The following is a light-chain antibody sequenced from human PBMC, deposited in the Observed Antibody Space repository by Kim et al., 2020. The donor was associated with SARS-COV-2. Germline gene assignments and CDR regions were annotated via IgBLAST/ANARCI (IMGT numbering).Light chain of an antibody. J-gene: IGKJ1*01. CDR3: QQTYSASRT. V-gene: IGKV1-39*01. CDR2: TAS. Sequence: DIQMTQSPSSLSASVGDRVTITCRASQDISRYLNWYQQKPGKAPKLLIYTASSLESGAPSRFTGSGSETDFTLTISSLQPEDFATYYCQQTYSASRTFGQGTKGDIK. CDR1: QDISRY.